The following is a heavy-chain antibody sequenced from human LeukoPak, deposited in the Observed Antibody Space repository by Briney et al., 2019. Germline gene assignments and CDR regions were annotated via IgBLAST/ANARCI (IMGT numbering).Heavy chain of an antibody. CDR3: GRKAGDCGGGSCYSIDY. V-gene: IGHV1-69*05. Sequence: SVKVSCKAFGGSFSSEAISWVRQAPGQGLEWMGGIIPIFGTANYAQKFQGRVTITTDESTTTAYMEVSSLRSEDTAVYYCGRKAGDCGGGSCYSIDYWGQGALVTVSS. CDR2: IIPIFGTA. J-gene: IGHJ4*02. D-gene: IGHD2-15*01. CDR1: GGSFSSEA.